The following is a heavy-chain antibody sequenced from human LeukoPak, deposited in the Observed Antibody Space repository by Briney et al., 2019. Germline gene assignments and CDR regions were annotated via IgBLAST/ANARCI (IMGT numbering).Heavy chain of an antibody. Sequence: PGGSLRLSCVASGFTFSSYAMSWVRQAPGKGLEWVSAIRGSGGNTYYADSVKGRFTISRDNSKNTLYLQMNSLRAEDTAVYYCAKDSYSSSAVTFDYWGQGTLVTVSS. V-gene: IGHV3-23*01. CDR2: IRGSGGNT. CDR3: AKDSYSSSAVTFDY. CDR1: GFTFSSYA. J-gene: IGHJ4*02. D-gene: IGHD6-6*01.